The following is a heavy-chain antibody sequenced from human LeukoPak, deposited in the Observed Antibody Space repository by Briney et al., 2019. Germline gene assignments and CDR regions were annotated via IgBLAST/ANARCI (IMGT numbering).Heavy chain of an antibody. V-gene: IGHV6-1*01. D-gene: IGHD3-16*01. CDR2: TYYRSKWYN. Sequence: SQTLSLTCDISGDSVSNNTATWNWVRQSASRGLGWLGRTYYRSKWYNDYSLSVKSRITIGQDTSKNHFTLQLNSVTPEDTAIYYCGRARVSWGYGMDVWGQGTAVTVSS. J-gene: IGHJ6*02. CDR1: GDSVSNNTAT. CDR3: GRARVSWGYGMDV.